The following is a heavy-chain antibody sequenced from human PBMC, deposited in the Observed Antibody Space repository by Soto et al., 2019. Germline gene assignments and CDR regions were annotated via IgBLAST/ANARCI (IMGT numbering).Heavy chain of an antibody. D-gene: IGHD1-26*01. CDR3: ARGEWELSW. Sequence: QVQLVQSGAEVKKPGASVKVSCKAPGYSFNTYDINWVRQATGQGLESMGWMNPNSGNTGYAQKFQGRVTMTRNTSISTAYMELSSLKVEDTAVYFCARGEWELSWWGQGNLVTVSS. CDR2: MNPNSGNT. V-gene: IGHV1-8*01. CDR1: GYSFNTYD. J-gene: IGHJ4*02.